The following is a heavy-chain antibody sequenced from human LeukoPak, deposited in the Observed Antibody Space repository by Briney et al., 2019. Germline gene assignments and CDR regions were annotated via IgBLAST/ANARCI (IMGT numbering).Heavy chain of an antibody. CDR2: IGGSGGST. J-gene: IGHJ6*02. Sequence: GGSLRLSCAASGFTFSSYAMSWVRLAPGKGLEWVSAIGGSGGSTYYADSVKGRFTISRDNSKNTLYLQMNSLRAEDTAVYYCARAAYGDAYYYGMDVWGQGTTVTVSS. CDR1: GFTFSSYA. CDR3: ARAAYGDAYYYGMDV. V-gene: IGHV3-23*01. D-gene: IGHD4-17*01.